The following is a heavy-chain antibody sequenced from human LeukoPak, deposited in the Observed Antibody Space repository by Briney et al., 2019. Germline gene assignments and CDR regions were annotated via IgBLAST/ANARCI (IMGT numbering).Heavy chain of an antibody. V-gene: IGHV3-7*01. CDR1: GFTFSNYW. CDR2: IKQDGSEK. CDR3: ARGVPSGLDYFDY. J-gene: IGHJ4*02. D-gene: IGHD6-19*01. Sequence: GGSLRLSCEASGFTFSNYWMSWVRQAPGKGLEWVANIKQDGSEKYYVDSVKGRFTISRDSAKNSLYLQMNSLRAEDTAVYYCARGVPSGLDYFDYWGQGTLVTVSS.